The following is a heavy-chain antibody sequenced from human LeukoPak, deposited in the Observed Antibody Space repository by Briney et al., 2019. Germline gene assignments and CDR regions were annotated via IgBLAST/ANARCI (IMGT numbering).Heavy chain of an antibody. Sequence: SETLSLTCTVSGYSISSGYYWGWIRQPPGKGLEWIGSFYDSGNTYYNPSLKSRVTISVDTSKNQFSLKVRSVTAADTAVYYCARDPDTNDGVDWGQGTLVTVSS. J-gene: IGHJ4*02. D-gene: IGHD3-10*01. CDR3: ARDPDTNDGVD. CDR1: GYSISSGYY. CDR2: FYDSGNT. V-gene: IGHV4-38-2*02.